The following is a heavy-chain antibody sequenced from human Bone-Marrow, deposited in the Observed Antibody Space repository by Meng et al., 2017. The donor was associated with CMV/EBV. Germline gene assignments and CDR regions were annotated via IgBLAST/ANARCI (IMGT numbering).Heavy chain of an antibody. CDR3: AKNPAAAGKIGSDY. CDR2: IYSGGST. D-gene: IGHD6-13*01. J-gene: IGHJ4*02. Sequence: GGSLRLSCAASGFTVSSNYMSWVRQAPGKGLEWVSVIYSGGSTYYADSVKGRFTISRDNSKNTLYLQMNSLRAEDTAVYYCAKNPAAAGKIGSDYWGQGTLVTVSS. CDR1: GFTVSSNY. V-gene: IGHV3-53*01.